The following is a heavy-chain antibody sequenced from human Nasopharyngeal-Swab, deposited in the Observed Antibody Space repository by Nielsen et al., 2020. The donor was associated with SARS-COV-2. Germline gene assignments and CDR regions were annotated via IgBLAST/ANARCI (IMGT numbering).Heavy chain of an antibody. Sequence: GESLKISCAASGFTFSSYAMHWVRQAPGKGLEWVAVISYDGSNKYYADSVKGRFTISRDNSKNTLFLQMNSLRSEDTAVYYCARDLKSSGMFLVSGYWGQGTLVTVSS. V-gene: IGHV3-30-3*01. D-gene: IGHD3-10*01. CDR2: ISYDGSNK. CDR3: ARDLKSSGMFLVSGY. J-gene: IGHJ4*02. CDR1: GFTFSSYA.